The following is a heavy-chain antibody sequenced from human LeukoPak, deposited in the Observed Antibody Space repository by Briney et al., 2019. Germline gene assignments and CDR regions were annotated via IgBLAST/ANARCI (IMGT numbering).Heavy chain of an antibody. CDR1: GYIFTSYY. V-gene: IGHV1-46*01. J-gene: IGHJ3*02. Sequence: ASVKVSCKASGYIFTSYYMHWVRQAPGQGLEWMGIINPSGGSTSYAQKFQGRVTMTRDTSTSTVYMELSSLRSEDTAVYYCARPKNYYDSSGYHDAFDIWGQGTMVTVSS. D-gene: IGHD3-22*01. CDR3: ARPKNYYDSSGYHDAFDI. CDR2: INPSGGST.